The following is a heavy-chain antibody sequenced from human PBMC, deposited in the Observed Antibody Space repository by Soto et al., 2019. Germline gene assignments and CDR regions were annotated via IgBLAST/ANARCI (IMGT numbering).Heavy chain of an antibody. CDR2: IYYTGNT. V-gene: IGHV4-30-4*01. CDR1: GASISGGDYY. CDR3: ARATYDSSTYYLDY. D-gene: IGHD3-22*01. Sequence: QVQLQESGPGLVKPSQTPSLTCTVSGASISGGDYYWTWIRQPPGKGLEWIGSIYYTGNTYSNPSLESRLSISVDPSNNQFALRLTSVTAPDTAIYYCARATYDSSTYYLDYWGQGTLVTVSS. J-gene: IGHJ4*02.